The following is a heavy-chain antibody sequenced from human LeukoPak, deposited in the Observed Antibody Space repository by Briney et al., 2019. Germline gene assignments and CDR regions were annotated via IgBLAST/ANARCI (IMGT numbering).Heavy chain of an antibody. V-gene: IGHV1-2*02. Sequence: ASVKVSCKASGYTFTGYYMHWVRQAPGQGLEWMGWINPNSGGTNYAQKFQGRVTMTRDTSISTAYMELSRLRSEDTAVYYCASSIGGAYSHQGPRGYMDVWGKGTTVTVSS. D-gene: IGHD6-13*01. CDR3: ASSIGGAYSHQGPRGYMDV. CDR1: GYTFTGYY. J-gene: IGHJ6*03. CDR2: INPNSGGT.